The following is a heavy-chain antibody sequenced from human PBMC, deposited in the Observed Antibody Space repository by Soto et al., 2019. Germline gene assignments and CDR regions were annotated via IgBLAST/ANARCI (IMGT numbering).Heavy chain of an antibody. Sequence: QVQLVESGGGVVQPGRSLRLSCAASGFTFSSYAMQWVRQAPGKGLEWVAVISYDGSNKYYADSVKGRFTISRDNSKNTLYLQMNLLRAEDTAVYYCARPDYGSGSSPDYWGQGTLVTLSS. V-gene: IGHV3-30*14. CDR3: ARPDYGSGSSPDY. D-gene: IGHD3-10*01. J-gene: IGHJ4*01. CDR2: ISYDGSNK. CDR1: GFTFSSYA.